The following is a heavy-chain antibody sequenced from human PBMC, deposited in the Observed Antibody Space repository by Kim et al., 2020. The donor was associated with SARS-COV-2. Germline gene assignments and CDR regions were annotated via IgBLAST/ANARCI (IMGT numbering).Heavy chain of an antibody. D-gene: IGHD1-26*01. CDR3: ARESTAGSFSVYFDS. V-gene: IGHV4-61*01. J-gene: IGHJ4*02. Sequence: SETLSLTCTVSGDSVSSGSYYWSWVRQPPGKGLEWIGNVYYMGDTNYNPSLKGRVTMSVDTSKNQFSLEVTSLTAADTGVYYCARESTAGSFSVYFDSWGQGTPVGVSS. CDR2: VYYMGDT. CDR1: GDSVSSGSYY.